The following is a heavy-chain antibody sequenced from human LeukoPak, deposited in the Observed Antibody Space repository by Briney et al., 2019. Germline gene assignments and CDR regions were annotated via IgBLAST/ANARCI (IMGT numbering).Heavy chain of an antibody. V-gene: IGHV4-34*01. J-gene: IGHJ5*02. CDR1: GGSFSGYY. D-gene: IGHD5-18*01. CDR2: INHSGST. Sequence: PSETLSLTCAVYGGSFSGYYWSWIRQPPGKGLEWIGEINHSGSTNYNPSLKSRVTISVDTSKNQFSLKLSSVTAADTAVYYCASYVDTAMVTPPAWGQGTLVTVSS. CDR3: ASYVDTAMVTPPA.